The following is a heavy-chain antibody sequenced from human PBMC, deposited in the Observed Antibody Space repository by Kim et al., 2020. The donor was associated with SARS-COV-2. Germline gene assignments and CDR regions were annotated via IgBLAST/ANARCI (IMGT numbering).Heavy chain of an antibody. CDR1: GYTFTSYD. V-gene: IGHV1-8*01. D-gene: IGHD5-18*01. CDR2: MNPNSGNT. Sequence: ASVKVSCKASGYTFTSYDINWVRQATGQGLEWMGWMNPNSGNTGYAQKFQGRVTMTRNTSISTAYMELSSLRSEDTAVYYCARGKGGGQLWLTYYYYGMDVWGQGTTVTVSS. J-gene: IGHJ6*02. CDR3: ARGKGGGQLWLTYYYYGMDV.